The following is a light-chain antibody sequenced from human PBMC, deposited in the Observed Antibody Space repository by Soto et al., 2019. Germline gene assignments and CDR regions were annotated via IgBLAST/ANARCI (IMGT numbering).Light chain of an antibody. CDR2: GAS. CDR3: QQYGSSPPYT. V-gene: IGKV3-20*01. Sequence: EIVLTQSPGTLSLSPGERATLSCRASQSVSSNYLAWYQQKPGQAPRLVIYGASNRATGIPDRFSGSGSGTNFPLTINILEPEDFAVYYCQQYGSSPPYTFGQGTKLDIK. J-gene: IGKJ2*01. CDR1: QSVSSNY.